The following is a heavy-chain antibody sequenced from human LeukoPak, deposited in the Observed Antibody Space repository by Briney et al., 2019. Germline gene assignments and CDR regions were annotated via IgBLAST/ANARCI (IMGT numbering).Heavy chain of an antibody. Sequence: PQTLSLTSTLSVGSIRRSSYYWGWTRNPPGKGLGWFGSIYYSRSTYYNPSLKSRGTISVDTAKNQFSLKLSSVTAADTAVYYCARAQGYQRLDFEYWGQGTLVTVSS. V-gene: IGHV4-39*01. D-gene: IGHD2-2*01. CDR3: ARAQGYQRLDFEY. J-gene: IGHJ4*02. CDR1: VGSIRRSSYY. CDR2: IYYSRST.